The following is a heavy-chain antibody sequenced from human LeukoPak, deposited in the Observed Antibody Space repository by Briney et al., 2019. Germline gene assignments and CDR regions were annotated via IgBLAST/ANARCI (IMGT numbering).Heavy chain of an antibody. J-gene: IGHJ6*02. CDR1: GFTVSSNY. Sequence: GGSLRLSCAASGFTVSSNYMSWVRQAAGKGLEWVSVIYSGGSTYYADSVKSRFTISRDNSKNTLYLQMNSLRAEDTAVYYCARLLGLYYYGMDVWGQGTTVTVSS. CDR2: IYSGGST. CDR3: ARLLGLYYYGMDV. D-gene: IGHD3-16*01. V-gene: IGHV3-53*01.